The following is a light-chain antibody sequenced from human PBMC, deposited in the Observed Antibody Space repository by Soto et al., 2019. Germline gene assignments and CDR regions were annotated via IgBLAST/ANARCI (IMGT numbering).Light chain of an antibody. J-gene: IGLJ1*01. CDR3: CSYAGSSTYV. V-gene: IGLV2-23*01. Sequence: TQPGSVSGYPGQSITISCTGTSSDVGSYNLVSWYQQHPGKAPKLMIYEGSKRPSGVSNRFSGSKSGNTASLTISGLQAEDEADYYCCSYAGSSTYVFGTGTKVTVL. CDR2: EGS. CDR1: SSDVGSYNL.